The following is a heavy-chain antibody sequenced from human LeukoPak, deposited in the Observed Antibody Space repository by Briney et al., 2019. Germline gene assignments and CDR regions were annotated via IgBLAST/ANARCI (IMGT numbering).Heavy chain of an antibody. CDR1: GGSISSGGYY. CDR2: IYYSGST. CDR3: ARDRGQLAGGDAFDI. V-gene: IGHV4-31*03. Sequence: PSETLSLTCTVSGGSISSGGYYWSWIRQHPGKGLVWIGYIYYSGSTYYNPSLKSRVTISVDTSKNQFSLKLSSVTAADTAVYYCARDRGQLAGGDAFDIWGQGTMVTVSS. J-gene: IGHJ3*02. D-gene: IGHD6-6*01.